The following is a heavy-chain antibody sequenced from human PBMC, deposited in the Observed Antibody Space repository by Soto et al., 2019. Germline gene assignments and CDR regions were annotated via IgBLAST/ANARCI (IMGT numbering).Heavy chain of an antibody. D-gene: IGHD2-21*02. CDR3: ATGTTVVTPHLCFDP. V-gene: IGHV4-31*03. CDR2: IYYSGST. Sequence: SETLSLTCTVSGGSISSGGYYWSWIRQHPGKGLEWIGYIYYSGSTYYNPSLKSRVTISVDTSKNQFSLKLSSVTAADTAVYYCATGTTVVTPHLCFDPWGQGTLVTVSS. J-gene: IGHJ5*02. CDR1: GGSISSGGYY.